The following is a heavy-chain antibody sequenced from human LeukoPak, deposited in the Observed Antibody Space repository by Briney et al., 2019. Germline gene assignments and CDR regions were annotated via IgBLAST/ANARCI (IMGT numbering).Heavy chain of an antibody. CDR3: ARGRYDILTGFFWYFDL. D-gene: IGHD3-9*01. CDR2: IYYSGST. Sequence: PSETLSLTCTVSGGSISSGDYYWSWIRQPPGKGLEWIGYIYYSGSTNYNPSLKSRVTISVDTSKNQFSLKLSSVTAADTAVYYCARGRYDILTGFFWYFDLWGRGTLVTVSS. V-gene: IGHV4-61*08. J-gene: IGHJ2*01. CDR1: GGSISSGDYY.